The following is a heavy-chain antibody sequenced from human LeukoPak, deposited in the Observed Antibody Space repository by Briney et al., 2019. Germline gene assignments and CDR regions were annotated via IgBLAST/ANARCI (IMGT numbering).Heavy chain of an antibody. CDR2: IYYSGST. CDR1: GASISSYY. Sequence: SETPSLTWTVAGASISSYYWSWIRQPPGKGLEWIGYIYYSGSTNYNPSLKSRVTTSVDTSKNQFSLKLSSVTAADTAVYFCARAGLFDSSAYPYDAFDMWGQGTMVTVSS. J-gene: IGHJ3*02. V-gene: IGHV4-59*01. D-gene: IGHD3-22*01. CDR3: ARAGLFDSSAYPYDAFDM.